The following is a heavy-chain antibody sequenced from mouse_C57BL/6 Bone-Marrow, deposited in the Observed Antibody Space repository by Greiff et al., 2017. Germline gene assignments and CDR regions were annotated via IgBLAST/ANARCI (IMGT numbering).Heavy chain of an antibody. CDR3: ARRPWFAY. V-gene: IGHV1-81*01. CDR1: GYTFTSYG. J-gene: IGHJ3*01. CDR2: IYPRSGNT. Sequence: VKLMESGAELARPGASVKLSCKASGYTFTSYGISWVKQRPGQGLEWIGEIYPRSGNTYYNEKFKGKATLTADKSSSTAYMELRSLTSEDSAVYFCARRPWFAYWGQGTLVTVSA.